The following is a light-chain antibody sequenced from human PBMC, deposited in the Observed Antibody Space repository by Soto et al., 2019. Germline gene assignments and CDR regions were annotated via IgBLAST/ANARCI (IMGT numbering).Light chain of an antibody. J-gene: IGLJ2*01. V-gene: IGLV6-57*04. Sequence: NFMLTQPHSVSESPGKTVTISCTRSSGSTASNYVQWYQQRPGSAPTTVIYEDNQRPSAVPDRFSGSTDGSSNSASLTISGLQTEDEADYYCQSYDSSTVVFGGGTKLTVL. CDR2: EDN. CDR3: QSYDSSTVV. CDR1: SGSTASNY.